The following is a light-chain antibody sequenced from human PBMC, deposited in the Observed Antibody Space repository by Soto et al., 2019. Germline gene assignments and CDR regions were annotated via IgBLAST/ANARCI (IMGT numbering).Light chain of an antibody. J-gene: IGLJ3*02. CDR2: DVS. Sequence: QSALTPPASVSGSPGQSITISCTGGSSDIGGYNYVSWYQQHPGKAPKLMIFDVSDRPSGVSDRFSGSKSGNTASLTISGLQAEDEADYYCSSYTSTDSPWVFGGGTKVTVL. CDR3: SSYTSTDSPWV. V-gene: IGLV2-14*03. CDR1: SSDIGGYNY.